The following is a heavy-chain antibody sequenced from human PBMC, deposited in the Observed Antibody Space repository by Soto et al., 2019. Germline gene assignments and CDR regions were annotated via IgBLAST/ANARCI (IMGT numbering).Heavy chain of an antibody. J-gene: IGHJ4*02. CDR3: ERSTSPYGDSDY. D-gene: IGHD2-2*01. CDR2: ISSSSSYI. V-gene: IGHV3-21*01. Sequence: GGSLRLSCAASGFTFSSYSMNWVRQAPGKGLEWVSSISSSSSYIYYADSAKGRFTISRDNAKNSLYLQMNSLRAEDTAVYYCERSTSPYGDSDYWGQGTLVTVSS. CDR1: GFTFSSYS.